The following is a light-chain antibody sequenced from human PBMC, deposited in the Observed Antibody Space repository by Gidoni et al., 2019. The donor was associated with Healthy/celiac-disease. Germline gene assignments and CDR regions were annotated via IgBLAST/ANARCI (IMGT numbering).Light chain of an antibody. Sequence: DIVMTQSPDSLAVSLGERATINCKSSQSVLYSSNNKNYLAWYQQKPGQPPKLLIYWASTRESGVPDRFSGSESGTDFTLTISSLQAEDVAVYYCQQYYSTPETFXXXTKLEIK. V-gene: IGKV4-1*01. J-gene: IGKJ2*01. CDR1: QSVLYSSNNKNY. CDR2: WAS. CDR3: QQYYSTPET.